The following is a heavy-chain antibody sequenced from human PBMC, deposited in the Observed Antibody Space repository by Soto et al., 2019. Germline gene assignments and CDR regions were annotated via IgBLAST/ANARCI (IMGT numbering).Heavy chain of an antibody. CDR1: GGSFSGYY. D-gene: IGHD6-6*01. CDR3: ARGGRLVYHGFDI. V-gene: IGHV4-34*01. Sequence: SETLSLTCAVYGGSFSGYYWSWIRQPPGKGLEWIGEINHSGSTNYNPSLKSRVTISVDTSKNQFSLKLSSVTAADTAVYYCARGGRLVYHGFDIWGQGTMVTVSS. J-gene: IGHJ3*02. CDR2: INHSGST.